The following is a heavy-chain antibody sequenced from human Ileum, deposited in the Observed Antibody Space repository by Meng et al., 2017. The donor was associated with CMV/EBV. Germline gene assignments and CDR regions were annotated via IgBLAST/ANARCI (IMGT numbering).Heavy chain of an antibody. Sequence: QVQLQQGGAGLLKPSETLSLTWAVSGEPLNGFFCSWIRQPPGRGLEWIGEVNNRGRTNYNPSLKSRLTISIDTSKRQLSLMVTSVTAADSAIYYCASGRLQFTPSALQHWGPGTLVTVSS. CDR1: GEPLNGFF. CDR3: ASGRLQFTPSALQH. V-gene: IGHV4-34*02. CDR2: VNNRGRT. J-gene: IGHJ1*01. D-gene: IGHD5-24*01.